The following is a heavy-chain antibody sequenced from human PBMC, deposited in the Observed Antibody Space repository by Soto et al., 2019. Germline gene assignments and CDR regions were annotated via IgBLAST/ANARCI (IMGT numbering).Heavy chain of an antibody. V-gene: IGHV3-48*02. J-gene: IGHJ3*02. CDR1: GFTFSSYS. CDR2: ISSSSSTI. CDR3: ARDLSSGWTDAFDI. Sequence: ESGGGLVQPGGSLRLSCAASGFTFSSYSMNWVRQAPGKGLEWVSYISSSSSTIYYADSVKGRFTISRDNAKNSLYLQMNSLRDEDTAVYYCARDLSSGWTDAFDIWGQGTMVTVSS. D-gene: IGHD6-19*01.